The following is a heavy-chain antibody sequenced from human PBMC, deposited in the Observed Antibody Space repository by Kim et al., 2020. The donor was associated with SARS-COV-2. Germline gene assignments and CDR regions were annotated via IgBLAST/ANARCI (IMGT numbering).Heavy chain of an antibody. CDR3: AKDSLGGTSPDNDY. V-gene: IGHV3-30*02. D-gene: IGHD2-2*01. Sequence: ADSVKGRFTISRDNSKNTLDLQMNSLGAEDTAVYYCAKDSLGGTSPDNDYWGQGTLVTVSS. J-gene: IGHJ4*02.